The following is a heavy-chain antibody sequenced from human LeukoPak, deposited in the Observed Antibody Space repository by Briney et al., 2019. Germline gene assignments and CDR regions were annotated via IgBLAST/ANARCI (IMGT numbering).Heavy chain of an antibody. J-gene: IGHJ4*02. CDR1: GFTFSSYA. D-gene: IGHD4-17*01. CDR3: ARDLWGYGDYEVDY. V-gene: IGHV3-30*04. CDR2: ISYDGSNE. Sequence: GRSLRLSCAASGFTFSSYAMHWVRQAPGKGLEWVAVISYDGSNEYYADSVKGRFTISRDNSKNTLYLQMNSLRAEDTAVYYCARDLWGYGDYEVDYWGQGTLVTVSS.